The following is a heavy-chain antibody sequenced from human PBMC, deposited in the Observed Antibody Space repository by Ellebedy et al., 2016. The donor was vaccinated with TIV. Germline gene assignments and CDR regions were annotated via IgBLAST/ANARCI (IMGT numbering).Heavy chain of an antibody. CDR3: ARGHSGYDSYFDY. Sequence: MPSETLSLTCTVSGGSVSSGSYYWSWIRQPPGKGLEWIGYIYYSGSTNYNPSLKSRVTISVDTSKNQFSLKLSSVTAADTAVYYCARGHSGYDSYFDYWGQGTLVTVSS. CDR1: GGSVSSGSYY. V-gene: IGHV4-61*01. D-gene: IGHD5-12*01. CDR2: IYYSGST. J-gene: IGHJ4*02.